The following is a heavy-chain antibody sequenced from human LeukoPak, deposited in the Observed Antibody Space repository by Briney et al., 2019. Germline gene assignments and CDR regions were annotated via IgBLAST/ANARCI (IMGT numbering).Heavy chain of an antibody. CDR1: GYTFTSYD. J-gene: IGHJ6*03. V-gene: IGHV1-8*01. CDR2: MNPNSGNT. CDR3: ARGGLSSSLYYYYYMDV. D-gene: IGHD6-19*01. Sequence: ASVKVSCKASGYTFTSYDINWVRQATGQGLEWMGWMNPNSGNTGYAQKFQGRVTMTRNTSISTAYMELSSLRSEDTAVYYCARGGLSSSLYYYYYMDVWGKGTTVTISS.